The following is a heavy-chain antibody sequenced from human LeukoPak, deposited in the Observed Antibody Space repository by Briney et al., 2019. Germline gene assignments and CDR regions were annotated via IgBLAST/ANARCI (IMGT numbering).Heavy chain of an antibody. CDR2: INPNSGGT. Sequence: ASVKVSCKASGYTFTGYYMHWVRQAPGQGLEWMGWINPNSGGTNYAQKFQGRVTMTRDTSISTAYMELSRLRSDDTAVYYCARDISSGYYYGFDYWGQGTLVTVSS. V-gene: IGHV1-2*02. CDR3: ARDISSGYYYGFDY. J-gene: IGHJ4*02. CDR1: GYTFTGYY. D-gene: IGHD3-22*01.